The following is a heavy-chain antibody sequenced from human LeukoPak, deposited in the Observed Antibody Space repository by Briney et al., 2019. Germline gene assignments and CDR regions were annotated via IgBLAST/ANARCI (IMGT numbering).Heavy chain of an antibody. D-gene: IGHD2-15*01. J-gene: IGHJ4*02. CDR1: GFTFDLYG. Sequence: GGSLRLSCAACGFTFDLYGMIWVRQAPGKGLEWVSGINWNGGSTGYVDSVKGRFTISRDNAKNSLYLQMNSLRAEDTVLFYWAREGSSGVSRYWGQGTLVTVSS. CDR3: AREGSSGVSRY. V-gene: IGHV3-20*04. CDR2: INWNGGST.